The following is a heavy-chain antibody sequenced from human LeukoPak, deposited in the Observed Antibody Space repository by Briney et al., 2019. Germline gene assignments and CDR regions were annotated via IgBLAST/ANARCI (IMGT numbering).Heavy chain of an antibody. D-gene: IGHD4-23*01. CDR3: ARGRFYGGLYYFDY. CDR2: IWYDGSNK. CDR1: GFTFSSYG. Sequence: SGGSLRLSCAASGFTFSSYGMHWVRRAPGKGLEWVAVIWYDGSNKDYADSVKGRFTISRDNSKNTLYLEMNSLRAEDTAVYYCARGRFYGGLYYFDYWGQGTLVTVSS. J-gene: IGHJ4*02. V-gene: IGHV3-33*01.